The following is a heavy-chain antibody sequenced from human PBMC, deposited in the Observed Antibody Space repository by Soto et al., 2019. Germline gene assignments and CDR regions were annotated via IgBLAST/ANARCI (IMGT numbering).Heavy chain of an antibody. CDR3: TTGFPGRDY. D-gene: IGHD3-10*01. Sequence: EVQLVESGGGLVKPGGSLRLSCVASGFTFTNALMTWVRQAPGKGLEWVGRVKSKTDGGTTDYGAHVKGRVTISRDDLERTLYLQMSSLKIEDTAVYYCTTGFPGRDYWGQGTLVTVSS. CDR1: GFTFTNAL. V-gene: IGHV3-15*01. J-gene: IGHJ4*02. CDR2: VKSKTDGGTT.